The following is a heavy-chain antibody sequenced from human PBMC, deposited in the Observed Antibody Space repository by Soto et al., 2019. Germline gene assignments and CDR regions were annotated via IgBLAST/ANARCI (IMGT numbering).Heavy chain of an antibody. CDR2: MNPNSGNT. V-gene: IGHV1-8*01. CDR1: GYTFTSYD. CDR3: ARGNIAVAGTAEYNWFDP. Sequence: ASVTVSCKASGYTFTSYDINWVRQANGQGLEWMGWMNPNSGNTGYAQKFQGRVTMTRNTSISTAYMELSSLRSEDTAVYYCARGNIAVAGTAEYNWFDPWGQGTLVTVSS. D-gene: IGHD6-19*01. J-gene: IGHJ5*02.